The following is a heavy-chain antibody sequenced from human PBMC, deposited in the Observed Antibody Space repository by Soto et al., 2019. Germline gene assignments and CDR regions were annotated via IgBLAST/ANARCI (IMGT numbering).Heavy chain of an antibody. CDR2: TYYRSKWYD. J-gene: IGHJ5*01. CDR1: GDSVSTYSAT. V-gene: IGHV6-1*01. CDR3: ARLIGNSWLDS. D-gene: IGHD3-16*01. Sequence: SQTLSLTCAISGDSVSTYSATWDWIRQSPSRGLEWLGRTYYRSKWYDDYAASVKGRITITPDTSNNHLSLQLNSVTPDDTAVYYCARLIGNSWLDSWGQGILVTVSS.